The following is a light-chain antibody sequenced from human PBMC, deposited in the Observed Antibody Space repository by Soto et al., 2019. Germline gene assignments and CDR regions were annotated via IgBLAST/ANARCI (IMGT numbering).Light chain of an antibody. CDR3: SSYTSSSAVLYV. CDR1: SSDVGGYNY. J-gene: IGLJ1*01. V-gene: IGLV2-14*01. CDR2: DVS. Sequence: QSVLTQPASVSGSPGQSITISCTGTSSDVGGYNYVSWYQQHPGKAPKLMIYDVSNRPSGVSNRFSGSKSGNTASLTIPGLQAEDEADYYFSSYTSSSAVLYVFGTGTKVTVL.